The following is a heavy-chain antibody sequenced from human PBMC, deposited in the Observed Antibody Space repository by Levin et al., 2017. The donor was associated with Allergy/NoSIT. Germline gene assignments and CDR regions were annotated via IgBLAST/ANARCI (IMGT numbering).Heavy chain of an antibody. CDR1: GSSFISYW. V-gene: IGHV5-51*01. D-gene: IGHD3-10*01. CDR3: ARRGSRNYYYYLDV. J-gene: IGHJ6*03. Sequence: GGSLRLSCQGSGSSFISYWIGWVRQMPGKGLEWMGIIYPGDSDTRYSPSFQGQGIISANKTTSTDYQQWSSPMASGTAVYYCARRGSRNYYYYLDVWGKGTTVTVSS. CDR2: IYPGDSDT.